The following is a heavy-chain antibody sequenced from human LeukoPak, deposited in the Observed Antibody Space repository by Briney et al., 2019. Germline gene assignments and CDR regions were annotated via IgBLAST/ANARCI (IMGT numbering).Heavy chain of an antibody. J-gene: IGHJ4*02. CDR3: ARAGIWQLVY. D-gene: IGHD6-13*01. Sequence: SETLSLTCAVYGGSFSDYYWSWIRRPPGKGLEWIGEINHTGSTNYNPSLKSRVTISVDTSKNQFSLKLSSVTAADTAVYYCARAGIWQLVYWGQGTLVTVSS. V-gene: IGHV4-34*01. CDR2: INHTGST. CDR1: GGSFSDYY.